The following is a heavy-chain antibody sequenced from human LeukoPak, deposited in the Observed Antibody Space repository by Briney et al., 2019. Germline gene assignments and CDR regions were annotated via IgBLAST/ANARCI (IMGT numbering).Heavy chain of an antibody. CDR1: GFTFTNAW. D-gene: IGHD2-21*02. V-gene: IGHV3-15*01. Sequence: GGSLRLSCAASGFTFTNAWMSWVRQAPGKGLEWVGRIKSKTDGGTTDYAAPVKGRFTISRDDSQNTLYLQMNSLKTDDTALYYCTTRVRYCGGDCYPLDYWGQGTLVTVSS. CDR3: TTRVRYCGGDCYPLDY. J-gene: IGHJ4*02. CDR2: IKSKTDGGTT.